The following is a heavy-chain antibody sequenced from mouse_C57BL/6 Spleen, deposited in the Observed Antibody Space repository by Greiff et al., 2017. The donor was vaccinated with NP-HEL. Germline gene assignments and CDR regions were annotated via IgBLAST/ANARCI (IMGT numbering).Heavy chain of an antibody. Sequence: VQLQQSGAELVRPGASVTLSCKASGYTFTDYEMHWVKQTPVHGLEWIGAIDPETGGTAYNQKFKGKAILTADKSSSTAYMEHRGLASEDCAVYYCNRGRIDHWGQGTLVTVSA. CDR2: IDPETGGT. CDR1: GYTFTDYE. V-gene: IGHV1-15*01. CDR3: NRGRIDH. J-gene: IGHJ3*01.